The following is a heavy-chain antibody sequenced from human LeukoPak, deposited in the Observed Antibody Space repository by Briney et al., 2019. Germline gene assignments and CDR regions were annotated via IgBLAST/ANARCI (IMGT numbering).Heavy chain of an antibody. CDR1: GFTFSSYA. CDR3: ARDPRGVVSSSYFDS. CDR2: ISGNGGSI. Sequence: GGSLRPSCAASGFTFSSYAMNWVRQAPGKGLEWVSGISGNGGSIYYADSVKGRFTVSRDNSNNTLYLQMNSLRAEDTAVYYCARDPRGVVSSSYFDSWGQGTLVTVSS. D-gene: IGHD3-10*01. V-gene: IGHV3-23*01. J-gene: IGHJ4*02.